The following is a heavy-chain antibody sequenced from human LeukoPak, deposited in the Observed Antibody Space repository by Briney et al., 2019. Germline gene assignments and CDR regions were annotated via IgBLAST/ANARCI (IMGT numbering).Heavy chain of an antibody. CDR2: ISSSCRFI. CDR1: GFTFSTYS. CDR3: ARWHYDSSGYYLFDY. D-gene: IGHD3-22*01. Sequence: PGGSLRLSCAASGFTFSTYSMNWVRQLPGKGLEWDSSISSSCRFIYYAGSVEGGFRIYRQHANNSLNLQMNSQRAEDTAVYYCARWHYDSSGYYLFDYWGQGTLVTVSS. V-gene: IGHV3-21*01. J-gene: IGHJ4*02.